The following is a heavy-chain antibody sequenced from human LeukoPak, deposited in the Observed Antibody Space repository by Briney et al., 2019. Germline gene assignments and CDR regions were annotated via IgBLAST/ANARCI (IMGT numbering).Heavy chain of an antibody. CDR2: IYYSGST. CDR1: GGSISSGSYY. CDR3: ARDKRELNWFDP. V-gene: IGHV4-39*07. D-gene: IGHD1-26*01. J-gene: IGHJ5*02. Sequence: SQTLTLTCTVSGGSISSGSYYWSWIRQPAGKGLEWIGSIYYSGSTYYNPSLKSRVTISVDTSKNQFSLKLSSVTAADTAVYYCARDKRELNWFDPWGQGTLVTVSS.